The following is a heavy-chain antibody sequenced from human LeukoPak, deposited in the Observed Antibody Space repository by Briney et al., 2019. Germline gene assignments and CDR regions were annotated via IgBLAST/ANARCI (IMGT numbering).Heavy chain of an antibody. J-gene: IGHJ4*02. D-gene: IGHD3-22*01. CDR1: GYTFTSYA. CDR2: MNTNTGNP. V-gene: IGHV7-4-1*02. CDR3: ASAPYYYDSSGYYYSSPPHY. Sequence: ASVKVSCKASGYTFTSYAMNWVRQAPGQGLEWMGWMNTNTGNPTYAQGFTGRFVFSLDTSVSTAYLQISSLKAEDTAVYYCASAPYYYDSSGYYYSSPPHYWGQGTLVTVSS.